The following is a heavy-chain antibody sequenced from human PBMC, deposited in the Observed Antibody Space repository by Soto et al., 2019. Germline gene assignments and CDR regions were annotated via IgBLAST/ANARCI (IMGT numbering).Heavy chain of an antibody. CDR2: ISYDGSNK. D-gene: IGHD6-19*01. CDR1: GFTFSSYG. V-gene: IGHV3-30*18. Sequence: QVQLVESGGGVVQPGRSLRLSCAASGFTFSSYGMHWVRQAPGKGLEWVAVISYDGSNKYYADSVKGRFTISRDNSKNTLYLQMNSLRAEDTAVYYCAKEVFLAGTNYYYGMDVW. CDR3: AKEVFLAGTNYYYGMDV. J-gene: IGHJ6*01.